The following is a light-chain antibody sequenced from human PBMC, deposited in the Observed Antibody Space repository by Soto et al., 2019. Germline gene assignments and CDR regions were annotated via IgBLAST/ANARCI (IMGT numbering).Light chain of an antibody. CDR3: QQYNNWPLYT. CDR1: QSVSSN. Sequence: EVVMKQSPATLSVSPGERATLSCRASQSVSSNLAWYQQKPGQAPRLLIYGASTRATGIPARFSGSGSGTEFTLTISSLQSEEFAGYYCQQYNNWPLYTFGQGTKLEIK. J-gene: IGKJ2*01. V-gene: IGKV3D-15*01. CDR2: GAS.